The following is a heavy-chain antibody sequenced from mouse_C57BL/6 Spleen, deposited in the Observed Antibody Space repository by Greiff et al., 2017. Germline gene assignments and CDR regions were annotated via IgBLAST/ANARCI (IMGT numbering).Heavy chain of an antibody. Sequence: EVKLMESEGGLVQPGSSMKLSCTASGFTFSDYYMAWVRQVPEKGLEWVANINYDGSSTYYLDSLNSRFIISRDNAKNILYLQMSSLKSEDTATYYCAREVVDAMDYWGQGTSVTVSS. V-gene: IGHV5-16*01. J-gene: IGHJ4*01. CDR1: GFTFSDYY. D-gene: IGHD1-1*01. CDR3: AREVVDAMDY. CDR2: INYDGSST.